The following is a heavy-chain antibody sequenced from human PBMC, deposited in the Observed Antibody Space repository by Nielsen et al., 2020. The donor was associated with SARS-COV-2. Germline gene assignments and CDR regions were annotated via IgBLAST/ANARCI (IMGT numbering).Heavy chain of an antibody. CDR1: GFTFSSYG. CDR3: ARKDSSSWIALHSGMDV. Sequence: GESLKISCAASGFTFSSYGMHWVRQAPGKGLEWVAVISYDGSNKYYADSVKGRFTISRDNAKNSLYLQMNSLRAEDTAVYYCARKDSSSWIALHSGMDVWGQGTTVTVSS. D-gene: IGHD6-13*01. V-gene: IGHV3-33*05. CDR2: ISYDGSNK. J-gene: IGHJ6*02.